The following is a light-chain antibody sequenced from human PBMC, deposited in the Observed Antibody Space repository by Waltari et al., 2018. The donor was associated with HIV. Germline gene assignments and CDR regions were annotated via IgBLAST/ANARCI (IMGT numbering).Light chain of an antibody. CDR1: NSNIGRNF. J-gene: IGLJ3*02. V-gene: IGLV1-47*01. Sequence: QSVLSHPHSASGTPGRTVPISCSVSNSNIGRNFFYWFQHLPGTAPRLLIYRNNQRPSGVPDRFSGSKSGTSASLAISGLRSEDEADYYCAAWDDRLSGSWVFGGGTKLTVL. CDR2: RNN. CDR3: AAWDDRLSGSWV.